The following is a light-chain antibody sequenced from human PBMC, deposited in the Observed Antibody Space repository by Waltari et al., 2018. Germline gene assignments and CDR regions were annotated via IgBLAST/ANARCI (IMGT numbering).Light chain of an antibody. CDR2: GAS. J-gene: IGKJ2*01. CDR3: QHYHQWPPYT. V-gene: IGKV3-15*01. Sequence: EIVLTQSPSPLSVSPGERAIPPCRASQTISYNLAWYQQRPGQPPRLLIYGASARAAAIPVRFSGSGSGTEFTITISGLQSEDFAVYYCQHYHQWPPYTFGQGTKVE. CDR1: QTISYN.